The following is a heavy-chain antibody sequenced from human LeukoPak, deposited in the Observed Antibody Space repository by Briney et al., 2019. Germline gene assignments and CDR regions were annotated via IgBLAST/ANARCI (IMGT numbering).Heavy chain of an antibody. CDR1: GGSISSYY. Sequence: PSETLSLTCTVSGGSISSYYWSWIRQPPGKGLEWIGSIYYTGSTNYNPSLKSRVTISVDTSKNQFSLNLSSVTAADTAVYCCARYGLGTYSLDHWGQGTLVTVSS. V-gene: IGHV4-59*08. J-gene: IGHJ4*02. D-gene: IGHD3-10*01. CDR3: ARYGLGTYSLDH. CDR2: IYYTGST.